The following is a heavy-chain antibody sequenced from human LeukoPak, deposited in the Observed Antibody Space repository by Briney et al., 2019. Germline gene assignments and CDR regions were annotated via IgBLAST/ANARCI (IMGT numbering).Heavy chain of an antibody. D-gene: IGHD3-22*01. CDR1: GFTFSYFG. V-gene: IGHV3-33*01. J-gene: IGHJ4*02. CDR2: IWYDGSNK. Sequence: GGSLRLSCAASGFTFSYFGMHWVRQAPGKGLEWVALIWYDGSNKYYADSVKGRFTISRDNSNNTLYLQMNSLRVEDTAVYYCARDRSDSFGSTGYFPEYYFDYWGQGTLVTVSS. CDR3: ARDRSDSFGSTGYFPEYYFDY.